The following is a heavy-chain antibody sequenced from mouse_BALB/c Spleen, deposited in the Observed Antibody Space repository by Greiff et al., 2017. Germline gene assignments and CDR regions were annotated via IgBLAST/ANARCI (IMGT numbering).Heavy chain of an antibody. V-gene: IGHV5-4*02. J-gene: IGHJ4*01. D-gene: IGHD2-1*01. CDR2: ISDGGSYT. Sequence: EVHLVESGGGLVKPGGSLKLSCAASGFTFSDYYMYWVRQTPEKRLEWVATISDGGSYTYYPDSVKGRFTISRDNAKNNLYLQMSSLKSEDTAMYYCASGNPYYYAMDYWGQGTSVTVSS. CDR1: GFTFSDYY. CDR3: ASGNPYYYAMDY.